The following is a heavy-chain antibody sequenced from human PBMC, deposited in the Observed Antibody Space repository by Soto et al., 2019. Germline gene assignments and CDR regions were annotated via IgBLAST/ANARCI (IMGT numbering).Heavy chain of an antibody. Sequence: PGGSLRLSYAASGFTFSSCSMNLVRQPPGKGLEWVSYISSSSSTIYYADSVKGRFTISRDNSRNTLFLQMNSLRDEDTAVYYCAKSPGGYYSFDIWGQGTMVTVSS. CDR2: ISSSSSTI. D-gene: IGHD3-3*01. V-gene: IGHV3-48*02. J-gene: IGHJ3*02. CDR3: AKSPGGYYSFDI. CDR1: GFTFSSCS.